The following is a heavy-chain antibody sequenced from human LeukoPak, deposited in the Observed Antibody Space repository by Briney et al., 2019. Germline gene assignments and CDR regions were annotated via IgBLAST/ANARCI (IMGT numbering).Heavy chain of an antibody. CDR1: GFTFSSYA. J-gene: IGHJ4*02. CDR3: AKDLEGRGYSYGIDY. D-gene: IGHD5-18*01. CDR2: ISYDGSNK. Sequence: LAGRSLRLSCAASGFTFSSYAMHWVRQAPGKGLEWVAVISYDGSNKYYADSVKGRFTISRDNSKNTLYLQMNSLRAEDTAVYYCAKDLEGRGYSYGIDYWGQGTLVTVSS. V-gene: IGHV3-30-3*01.